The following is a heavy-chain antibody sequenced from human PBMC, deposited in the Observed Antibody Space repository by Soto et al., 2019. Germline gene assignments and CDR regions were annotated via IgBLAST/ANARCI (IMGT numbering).Heavy chain of an antibody. V-gene: IGHV1-2*04. CDR2: INPNSGGT. CDR1: GYTFTGYY. CDR3: ARDQGGDYGTNYYGMDV. Sequence: GASVKVSCKAPGYTFTGYYMHWVRQAPGQGLEWMGWINPNSGGTNYAQKFQGWVTMTRDTSISTAYMELSRLRSDDTAVYYCARDQGGDYGTNYYGMDVWGQGTTVTVSS. J-gene: IGHJ6*02. D-gene: IGHD4-17*01.